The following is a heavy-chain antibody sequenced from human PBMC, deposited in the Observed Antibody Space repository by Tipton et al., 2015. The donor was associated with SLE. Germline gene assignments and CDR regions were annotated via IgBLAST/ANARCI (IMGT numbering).Heavy chain of an antibody. CDR3: AGLYSSSWLPFGYYYYGMYV. J-gene: IGHJ6*02. CDR1: GGSFSGYC. D-gene: IGHD6-13*01. CDR2: INHSGST. Sequence: TLSLTCAVYGGSFSGYCWSWIRQPPGKGLEWIGEINHSGSTNYNPSLKSRVTISVDTSKNQFSLKLSSVTAADTAVYYCAGLYSSSWLPFGYYYYGMYVWGQGTTVTVSS. V-gene: IGHV4-34*01.